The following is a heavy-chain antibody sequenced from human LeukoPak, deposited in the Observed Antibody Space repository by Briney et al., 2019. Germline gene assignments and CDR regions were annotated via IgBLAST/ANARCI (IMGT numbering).Heavy chain of an antibody. J-gene: IGHJ4*02. Sequence: GGSLRLSCAASGFTFSNHWMHWVRQTPGKGLVWVSRIKGDGSSISHADSVKGRFTISRDNSKNTLYLQMKSLRVEDTAIYYCAKGAERFSSGWSLRIDYWGQGTLVTVSS. CDR3: AKGAERFSSGWSLRIDY. CDR2: IKGDGSSI. CDR1: GFTFSNHW. V-gene: IGHV3-74*01. D-gene: IGHD6-19*01.